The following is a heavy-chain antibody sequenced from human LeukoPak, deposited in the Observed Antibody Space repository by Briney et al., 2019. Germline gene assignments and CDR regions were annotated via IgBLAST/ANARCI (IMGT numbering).Heavy chain of an antibody. V-gene: IGHV3-48*01. CDR2: ISGGSSTI. Sequence: QSGGSLRLSCAASGFTFSSYSMNWVRQAPGKGLEWVSYISGGSSTIYYADSVKGRFTVSRDNAKNSLYLLMNSLRAEDTAVYCCARVGSNQGLEYWGQGTLVIASS. D-gene: IGHD6-19*01. J-gene: IGHJ4*02. CDR3: ARVGSNQGLEY. CDR1: GFTFSSYS.